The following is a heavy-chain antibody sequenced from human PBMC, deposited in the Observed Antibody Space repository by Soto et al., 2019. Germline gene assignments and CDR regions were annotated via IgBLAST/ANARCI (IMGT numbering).Heavy chain of an antibody. CDR2: IIPIFGTA. CDR1: GGAFSCYT. CDR3: SRDAIAAAGTND. D-gene: IGHD6-13*01. J-gene: IGHJ4*02. V-gene: IGHV1-69*06. Sequence: QVQLVQSGTEVKKPGSSVKVSCKASGGAFSCYTINWVRQAPGQGLEWMGGIIPIFGTANYAQKFQGRVTFTADTSTNTAFMELNSLRSNDTAVYYCSRDAIAAAGTNDWGQGTLVTVSS.